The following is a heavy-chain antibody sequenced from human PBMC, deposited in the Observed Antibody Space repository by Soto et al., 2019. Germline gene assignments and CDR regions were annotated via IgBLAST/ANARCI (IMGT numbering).Heavy chain of an antibody. V-gene: IGHV5-10-1*03. CDR2: IDPSDSYT. CDR1: GYSFTSYW. CDR3: AGHDWGSYYYYGMDV. D-gene: IGHD7-27*01. J-gene: IGHJ6*02. Sequence: EVQLVQSGAEVKKPGESLRISCKGSGYSFTSYWISWVRQMPGKGLEWMGRIDPSDSYTNYSPSFQGHVTISADKSISTAYLQWSSLKASDTAMYYCAGHDWGSYYYYGMDVWGQGTTVTVSS.